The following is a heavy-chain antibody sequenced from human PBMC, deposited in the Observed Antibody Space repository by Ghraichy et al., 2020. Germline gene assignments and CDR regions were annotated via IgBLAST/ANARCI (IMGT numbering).Heavy chain of an antibody. CDR1: GFTVSSNY. Sequence: GGSLRLSCAASGFTVSSNYMSWVRQAPGKGLEWVSVIYSGGSTYYADSVKGRFTISRDNSKNTLYLQMNSLRAEDTAVYYCARDAGYCSSTSCYAGWYFDLWGRGTLVTVSS. J-gene: IGHJ2*01. CDR3: ARDAGYCSSTSCYAGWYFDL. V-gene: IGHV3-53*01. CDR2: IYSGGST. D-gene: IGHD2-2*01.